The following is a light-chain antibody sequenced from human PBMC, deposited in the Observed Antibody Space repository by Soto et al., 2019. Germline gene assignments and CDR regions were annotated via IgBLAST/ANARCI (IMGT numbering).Light chain of an antibody. CDR1: HSISSY. Sequence: TEAPSFLYANLGDRVRITCRASHSISSYLNWYQQKPGKAPKLLIYAASSLQSGVPSRFSGSGSVTDFTLTISSLQPEDFATYDCQQSYSNLCTVGQGTKVDI. J-gene: IGKJ1*01. CDR2: AAS. V-gene: IGKV1-39*01. CDR3: QQSYSNLCT.